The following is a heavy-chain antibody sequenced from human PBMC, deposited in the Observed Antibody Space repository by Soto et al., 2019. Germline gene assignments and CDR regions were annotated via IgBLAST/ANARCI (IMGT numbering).Heavy chain of an antibody. CDR3: ARTRTRYCSSTSCPQGWFDP. CDR2: IIPILGIA. Sequence: ASVKVSCKASGGTFSSYTISWVRQAPGQGLEWMGRIIPILGIANYAQKSQGRVTITADKSTSTAYMELSSLRSEDTAVYYCARTRTRYCSSTSCPQGWFDPWGQGTLVTVSS. D-gene: IGHD2-2*01. CDR1: GGTFSSYT. J-gene: IGHJ5*02. V-gene: IGHV1-69*02.